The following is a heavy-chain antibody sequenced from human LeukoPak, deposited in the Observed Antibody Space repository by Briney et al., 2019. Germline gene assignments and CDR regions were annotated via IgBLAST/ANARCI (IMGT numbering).Heavy chain of an antibody. Sequence: SVKVSCKASGGTFSSYAISWVRQAPGQGLEWMGRIIPILGIANYAQKFQGRVTITADKSTSTAYMELSSLRSEDTAVYYCAIPPTGGDYHNWFDPWGQGTLVTVSS. V-gene: IGHV1-69*04. J-gene: IGHJ5*02. CDR3: AIPPTGGDYHNWFDP. CDR2: IIPILGIA. CDR1: GGTFSSYA. D-gene: IGHD4-17*01.